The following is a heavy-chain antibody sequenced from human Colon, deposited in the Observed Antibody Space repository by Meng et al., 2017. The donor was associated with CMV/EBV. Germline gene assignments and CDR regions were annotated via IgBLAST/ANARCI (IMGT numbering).Heavy chain of an antibody. CDR2: ISGSGSEGGD. CDR1: FTFNDYA. J-gene: IGHJ4*02. V-gene: IGHV3-23*01. Sequence: FTFNDYAMAWVRQAPGEGLEWVSGISGSGSEGGDYYADSVKGRFTVSRDNFRNILYLEMNSLKADDTAVYFCVKGRMYYDFWSGYEDWGQGTLVTVSS. CDR3: VKGRMYYDFWSGYED. D-gene: IGHD3-3*01.